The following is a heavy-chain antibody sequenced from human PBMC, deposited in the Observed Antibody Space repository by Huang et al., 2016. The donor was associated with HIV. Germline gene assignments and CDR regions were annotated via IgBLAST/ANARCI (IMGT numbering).Heavy chain of an antibody. Sequence: QVQLVQSGAEVKKPGASVRISCKASGYTFTSNHINWVRQAPGQGLEWMGKNNPSGGSTDYAQKFQDRITMTRDRSTSTVYRELRSLTSDDSAIYYCARVGSGWSLLGDALDFWGRGTMVTVAS. CDR3: ARVGSGWSLLGDALDF. V-gene: IGHV1-46*01. CDR2: NNPSGGST. CDR1: GYTFTSNH. J-gene: IGHJ3*01. D-gene: IGHD6-19*01.